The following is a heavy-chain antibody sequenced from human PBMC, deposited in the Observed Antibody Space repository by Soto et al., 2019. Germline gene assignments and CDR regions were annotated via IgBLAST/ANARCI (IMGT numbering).Heavy chain of an antibody. J-gene: IGHJ4*02. CDR1: GFTFNNYA. D-gene: IGHD2-15*01. CDR2: ISGNSGST. Sequence: GGSLRLSCAASGFTFNNYAMSWVRQAPGKGLEWVSSISGNSGSTYYADSVKGRFTISRDNSKNTLYLEMNSLRAEDTAVYYCAKVIVVIAAAGDYFDYWGQGTLVTVSS. CDR3: AKVIVVIAAAGDYFDY. V-gene: IGHV3-23*01.